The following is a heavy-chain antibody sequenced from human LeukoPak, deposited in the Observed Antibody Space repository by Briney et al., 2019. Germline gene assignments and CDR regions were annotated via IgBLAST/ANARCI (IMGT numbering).Heavy chain of an antibody. CDR3: ARLPYCSGGSCPPVYFDS. V-gene: IGHV5-51*01. CDR1: GYTFTNYR. CDR2: IYPDDSDT. D-gene: IGHD2-15*01. J-gene: IGHJ4*02. Sequence: HGESLKISCKGSGYTFTNYRIAWVRQMPGKGLEWMGIIYPDDSDTRYSPSFQGQVTISADKSISTAYLQWSSLKASDTAMYYCARLPYCSGGSCPPVYFDSWGQGTLVTVSS.